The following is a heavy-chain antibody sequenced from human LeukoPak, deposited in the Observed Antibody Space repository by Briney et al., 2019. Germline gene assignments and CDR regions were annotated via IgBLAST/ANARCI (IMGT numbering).Heavy chain of an antibody. V-gene: IGHV4-34*01. CDR2: INHSGST. D-gene: IGHD2-2*01. CDR3: ARGVRALDYCSSTSCSDPFCAFDI. J-gene: IGHJ3*02. CDR1: GGAFSGYY. Sequence: SETLSLTCAVYGGAFSGYYWSWIRQPPGKGLEWIGEINHSGSTNYNPSLKCRVTISVDTSKNQFSLKLSSVTAADTAVYYCARGVRALDYCSSTSCSDPFCAFDIWGQGTMVTVSS.